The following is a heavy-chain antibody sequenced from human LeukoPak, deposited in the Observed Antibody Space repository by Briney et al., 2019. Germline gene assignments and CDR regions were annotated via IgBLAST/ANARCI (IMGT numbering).Heavy chain of an antibody. CDR1: GYTFTSYD. Sequence: SVTVSCKSSGYTFTSYDFNWVRQATGQGLEWMGWMNPNSCNTGYTQNLQGRVTMTRNTSISTAYMELSSLRSEDTAVYYCARAPDSSGYYSFDYWGQGTLVTVSS. J-gene: IGHJ4*02. D-gene: IGHD3-22*01. CDR3: ARAPDSSGYYSFDY. CDR2: MNPNSCNT. V-gene: IGHV1-8*01.